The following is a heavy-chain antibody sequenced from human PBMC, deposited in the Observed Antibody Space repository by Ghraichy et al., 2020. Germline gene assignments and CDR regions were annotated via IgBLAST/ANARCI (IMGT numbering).Heavy chain of an antibody. D-gene: IGHD3-10*01. CDR3: ARDEGDGSGSYYNEAP. CDR2: IYHSGST. V-gene: IGHV4-38-2*02. CDR1: GYSISSGYY. J-gene: IGHJ5*02. Sequence: GSLRLSCTVSGYSISSGYYWGWIRQPPGKGLEWIGSIYHSGSTYYNPSLKSRVTISVDTSKNQFSLQLSSVTAADTAVYYCARDEGDGSGSYYNEAPWGQGTLVTVSS.